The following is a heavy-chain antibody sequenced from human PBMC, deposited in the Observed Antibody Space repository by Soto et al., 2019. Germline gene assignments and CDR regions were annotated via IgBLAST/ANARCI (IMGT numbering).Heavy chain of an antibody. D-gene: IGHD2-15*01. CDR3: ARGYCSGGNCYSGMDV. CDR2: IIPISGTT. CDR1: GGTFSTHA. Sequence: ASVKVSCKASGGTFSTHAIIWVRQAPGHGLEWLGGIIPISGTTYYTQKFQGRVTITADEPTSTAFMELSSLKSEDTAVFYCARGYCSGGNCYSGMDVWGQGTMVTVSS. V-gene: IGHV1-69*13. J-gene: IGHJ6*02.